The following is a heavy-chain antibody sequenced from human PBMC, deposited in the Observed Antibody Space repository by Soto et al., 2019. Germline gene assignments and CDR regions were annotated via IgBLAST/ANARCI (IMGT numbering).Heavy chain of an antibody. Sequence: QLQLQESGPGLVKPSETLSLTCTVSGGSISTSSYYWGWIRQPPGKGLEWIGSIYYSGSTYYNPSLKSRVTIAVDTSKNQFSLKLSSVTAADTAVYYCARDYDSSGDYWGQGTLVTVSS. CDR3: ARDYDSSGDY. CDR1: GGSISTSSYY. V-gene: IGHV4-39*01. D-gene: IGHD3-22*01. J-gene: IGHJ4*02. CDR2: IYYSGST.